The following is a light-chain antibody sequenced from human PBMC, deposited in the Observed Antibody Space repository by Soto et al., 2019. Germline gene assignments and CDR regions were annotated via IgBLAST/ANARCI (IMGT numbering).Light chain of an antibody. CDR3: QQYNNWPWT. V-gene: IGKV3-15*01. J-gene: IGKJ1*01. CDR2: GAS. Sequence: EIVMTQSPATLSVSPGGRATLSCRASQSISDTLAWYQQKPGQAPRLLIYGASTRATGIPARFSGSGSGTEFTLTISDLQSEDFALYFCQQYNNWPWTFGQGTKVDI. CDR1: QSISDT.